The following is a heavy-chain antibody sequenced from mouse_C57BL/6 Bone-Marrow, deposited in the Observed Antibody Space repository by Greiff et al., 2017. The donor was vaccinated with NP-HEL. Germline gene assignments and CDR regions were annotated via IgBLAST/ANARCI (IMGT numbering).Heavy chain of an antibody. D-gene: IGHD1-1*01. CDR1: GYAFTNYL. CDR3: ARRHFYDNGSREDDFDD. CDR2: INPGSGGT. V-gene: IGHV1-54*01. J-gene: IGHJ2*01. Sequence: QVQLQQSGAELVRPGTSVKVSCKASGYAFTNYLIEWVKQRPGQGLEWLGVINPGSGGTKYNEKFTGKATLTADTSSSTAYLQLSSQTSDDSAVYDGARRHFYDNGSREDDFDDWGQGTTLTVSS.